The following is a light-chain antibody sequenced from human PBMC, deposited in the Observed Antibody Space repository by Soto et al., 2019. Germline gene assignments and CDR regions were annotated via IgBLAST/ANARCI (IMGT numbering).Light chain of an antibody. CDR2: GAS. Sequence: EIVLTQSPATLSLSPGERATLSCRASQIVGGDTLAWFQQRPGQAPRLVIYGASNRAAGIPDRFSGSGSGTDFTLTVSRLEPEDFAMYYCQQYHWAPDTFGQGTRPEIK. CDR3: QQYHWAPDT. V-gene: IGKV3-20*01. CDR1: QIVGGDT. J-gene: IGKJ5*01.